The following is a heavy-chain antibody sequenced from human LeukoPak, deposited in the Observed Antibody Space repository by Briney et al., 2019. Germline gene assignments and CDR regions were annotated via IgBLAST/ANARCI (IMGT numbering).Heavy chain of an antibody. CDR2: MYDSWST. V-gene: IGHV4-59*11. D-gene: IGHD5-18*01. Sequence: SETLSLTCTVSGGGSISTHYWCWIRQPPGKGLEWIGYMYDSWSTKDNPSLKSRITLSADTSKNQFSLRLRSVTAADTAVYYCATIKRGNIYGYFDFWGQGILVTVSS. CDR1: GGGSISTHY. J-gene: IGHJ4*02. CDR3: ATIKRGNIYGYFDF.